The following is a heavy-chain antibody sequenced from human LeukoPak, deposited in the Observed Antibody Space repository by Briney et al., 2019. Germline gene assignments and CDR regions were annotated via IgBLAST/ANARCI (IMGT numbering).Heavy chain of an antibody. J-gene: IGHJ4*02. CDR3: ARVGSCSGGSSYSPVFDY. V-gene: IGHV1-2*02. CDR1: GYTFTGYY. CDR2: INPNSGGT. D-gene: IGHD2-15*01. Sequence: ASVKVSCKASGYTFTGYYMHWVRQAPGQGLEWMGWINPNSGGTNYAQKFQGRVTMTRDTSISTAYMELSRLRSDDTAVYYCARVGSCSGGSSYSPVFDYWGQGTLVTVSS.